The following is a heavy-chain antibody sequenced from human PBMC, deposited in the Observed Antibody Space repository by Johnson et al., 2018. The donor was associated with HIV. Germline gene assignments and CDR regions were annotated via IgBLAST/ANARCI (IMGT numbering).Heavy chain of an antibody. Sequence: QVQLVESGGGVVQPGGSLRLSCAASGFTFNSYGMHWVRQAPGKGLEWVTFIRYDGSDKYFADSVKGRFTISRDNSKSTLYLQMNSLRAEDTAIYYCAKAYKFVGVTGDGDFDIWGRGTMVTVSS. CDR1: GFTFNSYG. J-gene: IGHJ3*02. V-gene: IGHV3-30*02. D-gene: IGHD3-16*01. CDR3: AKAYKFVGVTGDGDFDI. CDR2: IRYDGSDK.